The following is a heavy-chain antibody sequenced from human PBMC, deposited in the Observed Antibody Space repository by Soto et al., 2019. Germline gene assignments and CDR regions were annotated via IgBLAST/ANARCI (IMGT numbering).Heavy chain of an antibody. V-gene: IGHV3-49*03. CDR2: IRSKAYGGTT. J-gene: IGHJ6*02. CDR1: GFTFGDYA. D-gene: IGHD1-26*01. Sequence: GGSLRLSCTASGFTFGDYAMSWFRQAPGKGLEWVGFIRSKAYGGTTEYAASVKGRFTISRDDSKSIAYLQMNSLKTEDTAVYYCTRGEPHPSAYYYYYGMDVGGQGTTVTVSS. CDR3: TRGEPHPSAYYYYYGMDV.